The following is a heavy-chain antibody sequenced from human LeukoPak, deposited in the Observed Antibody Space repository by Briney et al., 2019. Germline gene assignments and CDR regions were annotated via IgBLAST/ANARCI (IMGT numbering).Heavy chain of an antibody. D-gene: IGHD3-3*01. J-gene: IGHJ5*02. Sequence: TTSETLSLACAVYGGSFSGYYWSWIRQPPGKGLEWIGEINHSGSTKYNPSLKSRVNISIDTSKNQFSLKLSSVTAADTAVYYCARHYGVVIIAWFDPWGQGTLVTVSS. V-gene: IGHV4-34*01. CDR2: INHSGST. CDR1: GGSFSGYY. CDR3: ARHYGVVIIAWFDP.